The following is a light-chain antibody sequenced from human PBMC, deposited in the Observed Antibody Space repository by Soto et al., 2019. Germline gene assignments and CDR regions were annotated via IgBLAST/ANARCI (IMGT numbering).Light chain of an antibody. CDR3: QQLNSYPLT. CDR2: GAS. Sequence: IQLTQSPSSLSASVGDRVTITCRASQGISSYLAWYQQKPGKAPKLLISGASALQSGVPSRFSGSESGTDFTLTISSLQPEDFATYYCQQLNSYPLTFGPGTKVDIK. CDR1: QGISSY. V-gene: IGKV1-9*01. J-gene: IGKJ3*01.